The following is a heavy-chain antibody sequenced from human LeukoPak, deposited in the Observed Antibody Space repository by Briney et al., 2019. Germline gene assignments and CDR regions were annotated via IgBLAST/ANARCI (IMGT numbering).Heavy chain of an antibody. V-gene: IGHV1-18*01. Sequence: ASVKVSCRTSGYTFTTYGINWVRQAPGQGLEWMGWIKTYNGDTNSAQNLQDRVTMTTDTSTGTAYMELRSLRSDDTAVCYCARDGGQQWLTNYYSYGMDVWGQGTTVTVSS. CDR3: ARDGGQQWLTNYYSYGMDV. CDR2: IKTYNGDT. J-gene: IGHJ6*02. CDR1: GYTFTTYG. D-gene: IGHD6-19*01.